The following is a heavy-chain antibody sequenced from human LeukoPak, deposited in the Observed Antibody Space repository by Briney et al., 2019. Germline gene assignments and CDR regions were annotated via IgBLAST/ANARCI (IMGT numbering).Heavy chain of an antibody. Sequence: SETLSLTCTVSGGSISSYYWIWIRQPPGKGLEWIGYIYTSGCTNYNPSLKSRVTISVDTSKNQFSLKLSSVTTAYTAVYYCARLGYYDSSGYYSYYYYYMDVWGKGTTVTVSS. J-gene: IGHJ6*03. V-gene: IGHV4-4*09. CDR3: ARLGYYDSSGYYSYYYYYMDV. CDR1: GGSISSYY. D-gene: IGHD3-22*01. CDR2: IYTSGCT.